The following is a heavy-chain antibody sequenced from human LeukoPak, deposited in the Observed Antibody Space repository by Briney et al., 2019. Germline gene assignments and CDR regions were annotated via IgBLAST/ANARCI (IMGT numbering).Heavy chain of an antibody. D-gene: IGHD4-23*01. Sequence: PSETLSLTCTVSGGSISSGSYYWSWIRQPPGKGLEWIGYIYSSGSTTYNPSLRSRVAISMDTSKNQFSLRLTSVTAADTAVYYCTRDSGTTGVVKFDPWGQGILVTVSS. CDR3: TRDSGTTGVVKFDP. CDR2: IYSSGST. J-gene: IGHJ5*02. V-gene: IGHV4-61*01. CDR1: GGSISSGSYY.